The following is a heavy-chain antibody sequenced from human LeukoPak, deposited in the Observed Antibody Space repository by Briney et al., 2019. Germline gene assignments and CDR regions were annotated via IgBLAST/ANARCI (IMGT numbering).Heavy chain of an antibody. V-gene: IGHV4-34*01. D-gene: IGHD5-24*01. Sequence: SETLSLTCAVYGGSFSGYYWRRIRQPPGKGLEWIGEINHSGSTNYNPSLKSRVTISVDTSKNQFSLKLSSVTAADTAVYYCASSRDGYNYGGWFDPWGQGTLVTVSS. CDR2: INHSGST. CDR1: GGSFSGYY. CDR3: ASSRDGYNYGGWFDP. J-gene: IGHJ5*02.